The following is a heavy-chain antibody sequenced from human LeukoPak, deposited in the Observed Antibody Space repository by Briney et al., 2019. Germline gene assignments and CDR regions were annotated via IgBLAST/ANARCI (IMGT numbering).Heavy chain of an antibody. V-gene: IGHV4-30-2*01. Sequence: PSETLSLTCTVSGGSISGGYYWSWIRQPPGKGLEWIGYVYHTGGTYYNPSLKSRVTISVDRSKNQFSLKLSSVTAADTAVYYCARGGREASGLFYYYYGLDVWGQGTTVTVSS. CDR2: VYHTGGT. CDR3: ARGGREASGLFYYYYGLDV. D-gene: IGHD6-19*01. CDR1: GGSISGGYY. J-gene: IGHJ6*02.